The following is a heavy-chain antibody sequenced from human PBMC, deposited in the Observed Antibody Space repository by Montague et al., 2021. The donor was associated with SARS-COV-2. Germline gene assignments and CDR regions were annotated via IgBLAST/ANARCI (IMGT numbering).Heavy chain of an antibody. Sequence: SLRLSCAASGFTFSSYAMHWVRQAPGKGLEWVAVISYDGSNKYYADSVKGRFTISRDNSKNTLYLQMNSLRAEDTAVYYCARDREPWLLQYYFDYWGQGTLVTVSS. CDR3: ARDREPWLLQYYFDY. CDR1: GFTFSSYA. D-gene: IGHD6-19*01. J-gene: IGHJ4*02. CDR2: ISYDGSNK. V-gene: IGHV3-30-3*01.